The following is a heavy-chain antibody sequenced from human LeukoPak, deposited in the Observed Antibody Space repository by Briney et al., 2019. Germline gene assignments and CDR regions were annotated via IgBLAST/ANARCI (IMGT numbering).Heavy chain of an antibody. CDR3: ARDGYDSSGYYPFDY. V-gene: IGHV1-18*01. J-gene: IGHJ4*02. CDR1: GYTFTSYG. D-gene: IGHD3-22*01. Sequence: ASVKVSCKASGYTFTSYGISWVRQAPGQELEWMGWISAYNGNTNYAQKLQGRVTMTTDTSTSTAYMELRSLRSDDTAVYYCARDGYDSSGYYPFDYWGQGTLVTVSS. CDR2: ISAYNGNT.